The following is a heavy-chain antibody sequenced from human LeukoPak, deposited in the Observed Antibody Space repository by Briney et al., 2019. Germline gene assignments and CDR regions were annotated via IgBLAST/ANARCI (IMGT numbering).Heavy chain of an antibody. J-gene: IGHJ4*02. CDR3: ARGPHRYCSGDSCVIDY. V-gene: IGHV1-8*01. CDR2: MNPNSGNT. Sequence: GASVKVSCKASGYTFTSYDINWVRQAPGQGLEWMGWMNPNSGNTGYAQKFQGRVTMTRNTSISTAYMELSSLRSEDTAVYYCARGPHRYCSGDSCVIDYWGQGTLGTVSS. D-gene: IGHD2-15*01. CDR1: GYTFTSYD.